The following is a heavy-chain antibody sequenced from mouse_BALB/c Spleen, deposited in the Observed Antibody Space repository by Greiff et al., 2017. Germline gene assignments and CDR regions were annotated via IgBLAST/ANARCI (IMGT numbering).Heavy chain of an antibody. J-gene: IGHJ2*01. CDR3: ARSPRLDY. CDR1: GFTFSSFG. Sequence: EVQVVESGGGLVQPGGSRKLSCAASGFTFSSFGMHWVRQAPEKGLEWVAYISSGSSTIYYADTVKGRFTISRDNPKNTLFLQMTSLRSEDTAMYYCARSPRLDYWGQGTTLTVSS. CDR2: ISSGSSTI. V-gene: IGHV5-17*02.